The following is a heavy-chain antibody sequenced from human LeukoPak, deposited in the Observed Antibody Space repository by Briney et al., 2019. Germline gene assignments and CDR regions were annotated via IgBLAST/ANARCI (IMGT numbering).Heavy chain of an antibody. CDR2: IYYSGST. J-gene: IGHJ3*02. CDR1: GGSISSSSYY. D-gene: IGHD3-22*01. Sequence: SETLSLTCTVSGGSISSSSYYWGWIRQPPGKGLEWIGSIYYSGSTYYNPSLKSRVTISVDTSKNQFSLKLSSVTAADTAVYYCARDSITMIVVVTPDAFDIWGQGTMVTVSS. CDR3: ARDSITMIVVVTPDAFDI. V-gene: IGHV4-39*07.